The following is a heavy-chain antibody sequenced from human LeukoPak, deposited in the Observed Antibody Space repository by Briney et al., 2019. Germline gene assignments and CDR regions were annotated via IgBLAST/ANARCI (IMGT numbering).Heavy chain of an antibody. Sequence: GGSLRLSCGASGFSFSGLSMNWLRQAPGKGLEWISYITTSATTIYYADSVKGRFTISRDNAKNSLYLQMNSLRAEDTAVYYCARGTYSSFDYWGQGTLVTVSS. CDR3: ARGTYSSFDY. D-gene: IGHD1-26*01. J-gene: IGHJ4*02. V-gene: IGHV3-48*01. CDR2: ITTSATTI. CDR1: GFSFSGLS.